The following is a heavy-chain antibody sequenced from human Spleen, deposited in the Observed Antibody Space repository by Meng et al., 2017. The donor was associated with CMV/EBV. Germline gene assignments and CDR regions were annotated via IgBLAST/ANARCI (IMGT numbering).Heavy chain of an antibody. D-gene: IGHD6-13*01. CDR3: ARDLAGAAAYDF. CDR2: INPNTDDT. Sequence: ASVKVSCKASGYTFTGYYLHWVRQAPGQGLEWMGWINPNTDDTKYAQKFQGRVTMTRDTSISTAYMELTSLRSDDTAVYYCARDLAGAAAYDFWGQGTLVTVSS. CDR1: GYTFTGYY. J-gene: IGHJ4*02. V-gene: IGHV1-2*02.